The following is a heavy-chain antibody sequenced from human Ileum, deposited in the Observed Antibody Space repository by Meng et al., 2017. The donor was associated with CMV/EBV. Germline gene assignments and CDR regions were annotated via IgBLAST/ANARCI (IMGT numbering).Heavy chain of an antibody. CDR2: TYYRSKWFN. CDR1: GVSVSSTTVT. V-gene: IGHV6-1*01. Sequence: VLLQKPDPGLAKPSQTICLTAASSGVSVSSTTVTWHWIRQSPSRGLEWLGRTYYRSKWFNDYALSVRGRITINPDISKNQLSLQMNYVTPEDTAVYYCVRITGNSWLDYWGRGTLVTVSS. D-gene: IGHD6-13*01. CDR3: VRITGNSWLDY. J-gene: IGHJ4*02.